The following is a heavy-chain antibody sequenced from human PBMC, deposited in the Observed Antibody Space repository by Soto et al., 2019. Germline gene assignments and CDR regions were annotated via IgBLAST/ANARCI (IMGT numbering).Heavy chain of an antibody. CDR3: AHKGSGSRAIDY. D-gene: IGHD3-10*01. Sequence: QITLKESGPTLVKPTQTLTLTCTFSGFSLSTSGVGVGWMRQPPGKALEWLAVIYWDDSKTYSPSLKSRLTITKDTSRDQVVLTMTNMDPVDTATYYCAHKGSGSRAIDYWGQGALVTVSS. J-gene: IGHJ4*02. V-gene: IGHV2-5*02. CDR2: IYWDDSK. CDR1: GFSLSTSGVG.